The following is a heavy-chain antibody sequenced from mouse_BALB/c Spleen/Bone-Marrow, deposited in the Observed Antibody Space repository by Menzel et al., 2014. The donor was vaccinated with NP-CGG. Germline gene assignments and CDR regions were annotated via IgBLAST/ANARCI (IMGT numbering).Heavy chain of an antibody. CDR2: INPYNGAT. CDR3: ARGAY. V-gene: IGHV1-31*01. CDR1: GYSITGYY. Sequence: DVKLQESGPELVKPGVSVKISCKASGYSITGYYMHWVKQSHVKSLEWIGRINPYNGATTYSQSFKDKASLTVDESSNTAYMDLHSLTSEDSAVYCCARGAYWGQGTLVTVSA. J-gene: IGHJ3*01.